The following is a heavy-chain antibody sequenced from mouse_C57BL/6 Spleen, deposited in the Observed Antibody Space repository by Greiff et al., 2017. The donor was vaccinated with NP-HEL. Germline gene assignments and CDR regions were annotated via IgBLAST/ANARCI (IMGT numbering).Heavy chain of an antibody. J-gene: IGHJ3*01. CDR2: IDPSDIYP. V-gene: IGHV1-50*01. CDR3: ARWSGTSAY. D-gene: IGHD3-2*02. Sequence: VQLQQPGAELVKPGASVKLSCKASGYTFTSYWMQWVKQRPGQGLEWIGEIDPSDIYPNYNQKFKGKATLTVDTSSSTAYMQLSSLTSEDSAVYYCARWSGTSAYWGQGTLVTVSA. CDR1: GYTFTSYW.